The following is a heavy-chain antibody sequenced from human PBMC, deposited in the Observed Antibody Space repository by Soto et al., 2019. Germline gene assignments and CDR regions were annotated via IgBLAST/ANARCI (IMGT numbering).Heavy chain of an antibody. J-gene: IGHJ6*02. CDR3: ARGQYYGSGSYRLYYYYYGMDV. V-gene: IGHV4-31*03. CDR2: IYYSGST. Sequence: SETLSLTCTVSGGSISSGGYYWSWIRQHPGKGLEWIGYIYYSGSTYYNPSLKSRVTISVDTSKNQFSLKLSPVTAADTAVYYCARGQYYGSGSYRLYYYYYGMDVWGQGTTVTVSS. D-gene: IGHD3-10*01. CDR1: GGSISSGGYY.